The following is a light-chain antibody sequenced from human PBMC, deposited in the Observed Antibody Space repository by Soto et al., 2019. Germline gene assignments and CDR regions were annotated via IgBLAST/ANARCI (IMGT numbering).Light chain of an antibody. CDR1: QSIRSW. CDR3: QQYNSHPWT. V-gene: IGKV1-5*03. J-gene: IGKJ1*01. CDR2: KAS. Sequence: DIQMTQSPSTLPASVGDRVTVTCRASQSIRSWLAWYQEKPGKAPKLLIYKASPLETGVPSRVSGSASGTEFTLTISSLQTDDFGTNYCQQYNSHPWTFGQGTKVEMK.